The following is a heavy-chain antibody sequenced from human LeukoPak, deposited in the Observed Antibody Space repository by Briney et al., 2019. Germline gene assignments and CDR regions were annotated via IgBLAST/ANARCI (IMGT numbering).Heavy chain of an antibody. D-gene: IGHD5-18*01. CDR3: ARAEGVGYSYGTIDY. V-gene: IGHV3-30-3*01. J-gene: IGHJ4*02. Sequence: PGGSLRLSCAASGFSFHYYAMHWVRQAPGKGLEWVAVISYDGSNKYYADSVKGRFTISRDNSKNTLYLQMNSLRAEDTAVYYCARAEGVGYSYGTIDYWGQGTLVTVSS. CDR2: ISYDGSNK. CDR1: GFSFHYYA.